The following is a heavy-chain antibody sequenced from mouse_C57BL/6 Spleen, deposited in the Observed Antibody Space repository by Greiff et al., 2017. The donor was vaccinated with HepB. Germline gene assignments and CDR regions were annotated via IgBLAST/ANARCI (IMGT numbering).Heavy chain of an antibody. V-gene: IGHV1-72*01. J-gene: IGHJ2*01. Sequence: VQLPQPGAELVEPRGSVKVSCKASGYTFTTHWVHSGKQRAGRGLEWVGRIDPNSGGTKNNEKVKSKATLTVDKPSSTAYMQLSSLTSEDSAVYYCARRGTTVVAEYYFDYWGQGTTLTVSS. CDR3: ARRGTTVVAEYYFDY. CDR2: IDPNSGGT. D-gene: IGHD1-1*01. CDR1: GYTFTTHW.